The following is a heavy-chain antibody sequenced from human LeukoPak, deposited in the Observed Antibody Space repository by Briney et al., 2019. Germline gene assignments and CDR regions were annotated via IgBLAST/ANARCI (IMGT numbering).Heavy chain of an antibody. J-gene: IGHJ4*02. CDR3: AKDPSPYYYDSSGYYFDY. CDR2: ISWNSGSI. CDR1: GFTFDDYA. V-gene: IGHV3-9*01. D-gene: IGHD3-22*01. Sequence: PGRSLRLSCAASGFTFDDYAMHWVRQAPGKGLEWVSGISWNSGSIGYADSVKGRFTISRDNAKNSLYLQMNSLRAEDTALYYCAKDPSPYYYDSSGYYFDYWGQGTLVTVSS.